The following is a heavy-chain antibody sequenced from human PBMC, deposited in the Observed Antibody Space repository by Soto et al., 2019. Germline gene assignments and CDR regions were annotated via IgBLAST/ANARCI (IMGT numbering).Heavy chain of an antibody. CDR3: ARDGAKAYYYDSSGYPYYFDY. CDR1: GGTFSSYA. J-gene: IGHJ4*02. D-gene: IGHD3-22*01. Sequence: QVQLVQSGAEVKKPGSSVKVSCKASGGTFSSYAISWVRQAPGQGLEWMGGIIPIFGTANYAQKFQGRVTITADESTITAYMELSSLRSEDTAVYYCARDGAKAYYYDSSGYPYYFDYWGQGTLVTVSS. CDR2: IIPIFGTA. V-gene: IGHV1-69*01.